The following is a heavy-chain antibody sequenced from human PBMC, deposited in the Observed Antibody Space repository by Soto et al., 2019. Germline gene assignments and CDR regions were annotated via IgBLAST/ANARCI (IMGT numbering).Heavy chain of an antibody. CDR2: ISSSSSYI. CDR3: ARSLMTVNWFDP. V-gene: IGHV3-21*01. D-gene: IGHD3-16*01. J-gene: IGHJ5*02. Sequence: PGGSLILSCAASGFTFSSYSMNWVRQAPGKGLEWVSSISSSSSYIYYADSVKGRFTISRDNAKNSLYLQMNSLRAEDTAVYYCARSLMTVNWFDPWGQGTQVTVSS. CDR1: GFTFSSYS.